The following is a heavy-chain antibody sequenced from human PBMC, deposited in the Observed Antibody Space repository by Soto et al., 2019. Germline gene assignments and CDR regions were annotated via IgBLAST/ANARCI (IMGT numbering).Heavy chain of an antibody. D-gene: IGHD3-16*01. CDR2: MNPNSGNT. V-gene: IGHV1-8*01. J-gene: IGHJ6*03. CDR1: GYTFTSYD. Sequence: ASVKVSCKASGYTFTSYDINWLRQATGQGLEWMGWMNPNSGNTGYAQKFQGRVTMTRNTSISTAYMELSSLRSEDTAVYYCARAFPTFYYYYYMDAWGKGTTVTVSS. CDR3: ARAFPTFYYYYYMDA.